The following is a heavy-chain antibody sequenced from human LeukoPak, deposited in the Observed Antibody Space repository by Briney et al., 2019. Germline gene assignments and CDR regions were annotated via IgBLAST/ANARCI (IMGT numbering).Heavy chain of an antibody. J-gene: IGHJ5*02. CDR1: GYTFTSYD. CDR2: MNPNSGNT. CDR3: ARGYYYDSSGYPWFDP. D-gene: IGHD3-22*01. V-gene: IGHV1-8*03. Sequence: ASVKVSCKASGYTFTSYDINWVRQATGQGLEWMGWMNPNSGNTGYAQQFQGRVTITRNTSLSTAYMELSSLRSEDTAVYYCARGYYYDSSGYPWFDPWGQGTLVTVSS.